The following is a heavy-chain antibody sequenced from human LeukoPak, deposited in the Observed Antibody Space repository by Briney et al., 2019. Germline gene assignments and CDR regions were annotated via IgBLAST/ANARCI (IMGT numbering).Heavy chain of an antibody. V-gene: IGHV3-23*01. Sequence: PGGSLRLSCAASGFTFSSYGMSWVRQAPGKGLEWVSTISGSGGSTYYADSVKGRFTISRDNSKNTLYLNMNSLRAEDTAVYYCAKAGLWFGELFRYYFDYWGQGTLVTVSS. CDR1: GFTFSSYG. CDR2: ISGSGGST. CDR3: AKAGLWFGELFRYYFDY. J-gene: IGHJ4*02. D-gene: IGHD3-10*01.